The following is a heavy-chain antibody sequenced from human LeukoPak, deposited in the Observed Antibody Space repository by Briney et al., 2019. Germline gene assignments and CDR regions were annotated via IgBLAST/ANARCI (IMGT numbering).Heavy chain of an antibody. J-gene: IGHJ4*02. CDR2: MYYSGST. Sequence: SETLSLTCTVSGGSISSSSYAWGWIRQPPGKGLEWIGSMYYSGSTHHNPSLKSRVTVSVDTSKNQFSLKLSSVTAADTAVYYCARDDYGHRRAFDYWGQGTLVTVSS. D-gene: IGHD4-17*01. CDR1: GGSISSSSYA. V-gene: IGHV4-39*02. CDR3: ARDDYGHRRAFDY.